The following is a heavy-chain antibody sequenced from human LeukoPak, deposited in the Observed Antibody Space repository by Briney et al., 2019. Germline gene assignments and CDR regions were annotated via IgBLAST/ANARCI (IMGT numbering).Heavy chain of an antibody. J-gene: IGHJ5*02. CDR2: IYPGGSDT. Sequence: GESLKISCKGSGYSFTSYWIGWVRQMPGKGLEWMGIIYPGGSDTRYSPSFQGQVTISADKSISTAYLQWSSLKASDTAMYYCARRRYDFWSGYYNNWFDPWGQGTLVTVSS. V-gene: IGHV5-51*01. CDR3: ARRRYDFWSGYYNNWFDP. D-gene: IGHD3-3*01. CDR1: GYSFTSYW.